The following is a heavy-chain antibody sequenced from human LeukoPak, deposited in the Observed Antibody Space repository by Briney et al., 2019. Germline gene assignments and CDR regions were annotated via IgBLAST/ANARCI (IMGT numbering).Heavy chain of an antibody. CDR1: GGSISSSSYY. D-gene: IGHD4-23*01. V-gene: IGHV4-61*02. CDR2: IYTSGST. J-gene: IGHJ6*03. CDR3: AGLYGGNVYYYYYYMDV. Sequence: PSETLSLTCTVSGGSISSSSYYWSWIRQPAGKGLEWIGRIYTSGSTNYNPSLKSRVTMSVDTSKNQFSLKLSSVTAADTAVYYCAGLYGGNVYYYYYYMDVWGKGTTVTVSS.